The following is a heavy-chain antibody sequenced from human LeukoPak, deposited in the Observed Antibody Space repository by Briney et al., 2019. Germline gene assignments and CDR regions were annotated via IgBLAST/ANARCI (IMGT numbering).Heavy chain of an antibody. Sequence: GGSLRLSCAASGFTFSDYYMSWIRQAPGKGLEWVSYISSSGSTIYYADSVKGRFTISRGNAKNSLYLQMNSLRAEDTAVYYCATDTYYDFWSVPNWFDPWGQGTLVTVSS. J-gene: IGHJ5*02. CDR1: GFTFSDYY. V-gene: IGHV3-11*04. CDR3: ATDTYYDFWSVPNWFDP. D-gene: IGHD3-3*01. CDR2: ISSSGSTI.